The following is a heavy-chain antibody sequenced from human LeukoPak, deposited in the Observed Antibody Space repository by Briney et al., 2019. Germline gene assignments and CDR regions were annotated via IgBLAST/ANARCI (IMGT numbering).Heavy chain of an antibody. CDR2: VDHTGST. J-gene: IGHJ6*03. D-gene: IGHD4-11*01. CDR3: ARGRVSSSTWYSTYYYYFYMDV. CDR1: NDSITMYY. V-gene: IGHV4-59*01. Sequence: SETLSLTCTVSNDSITMYYWTWIRQPPGKGLEWIGYVDHTGSTKYNPSLNGRVSISRDTSKNLFSLRLRSVTAADTAVYFCARGRVSSSTWYSTYYYYFYMDVWGKGTTVTVSS.